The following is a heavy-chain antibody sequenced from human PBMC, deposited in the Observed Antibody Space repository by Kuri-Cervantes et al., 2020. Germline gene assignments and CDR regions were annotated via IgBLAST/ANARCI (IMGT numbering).Heavy chain of an antibody. CDR1: GGSISSGSYY. CDR2: IYYSGST. CDR3: ARHVIWDYYYGMDV. D-gene: IGHD3-16*02. V-gene: IGHV4-39*01. J-gene: IGHJ6*02. Sequence: SETLSLTCIVSGGSISSGSYYWSWIRQPPGKGLEWIGSIYYSGSTYYNPSLKSRVTISVDTSKNQFSLKLSSVTAADTAVYYCARHVIWDYYYGMDVWGQGTTVTVSS.